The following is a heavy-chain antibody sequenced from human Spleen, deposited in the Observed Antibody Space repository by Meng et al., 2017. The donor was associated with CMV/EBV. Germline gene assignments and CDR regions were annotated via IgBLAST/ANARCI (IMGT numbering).Heavy chain of an antibody. V-gene: IGHV3-11*01. D-gene: IGHD2-2*01. Sequence: GESLKISCAASGFNFSDYYMTWVRQAPGKGLEWVSYISSSGGSTIYYADSVRGRFTISRDNAKNSLYLQMNSLRAEDTAVYYCARAEGYCSSTSCYDLYYFDSWGRGTLVTVSS. CDR3: ARAEGYCSSTSCYDLYYFDS. CDR2: ISSSGGSTI. J-gene: IGHJ4*02. CDR1: GFNFSDYY.